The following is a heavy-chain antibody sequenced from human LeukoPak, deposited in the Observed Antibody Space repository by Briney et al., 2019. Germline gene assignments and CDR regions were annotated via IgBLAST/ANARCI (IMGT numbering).Heavy chain of an antibody. CDR2: ISSGDST. CDR1: GFTFRDYA. CDR3: ARDETTVTSSIDY. V-gene: IGHV3-66*01. Sequence: GGSLRLSCTASGFTFRDYAMSWVRQAPGQGLEWVSLISSGDSTYYADSVKGRFTISRDKSKNTLYLQMNSLRAEDTAVYYCARDETTVTSSIDYWGRGTLVPVSS. J-gene: IGHJ4*02. D-gene: IGHD4-17*01.